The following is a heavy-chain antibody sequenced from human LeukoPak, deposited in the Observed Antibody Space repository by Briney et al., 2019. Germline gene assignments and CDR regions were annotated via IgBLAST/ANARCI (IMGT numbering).Heavy chain of an antibody. CDR1: GYTLTELS. V-gene: IGHV1-24*01. CDR3: ATAHVSGAGVSVAFDF. J-gene: IGHJ4*02. Sequence: VASVKVSCKVSGYTLTELSMHWVRQAPGKGLEWMGGFDPEDGETIYAQKFQGRVTMTEDTSTDTAYMELSSLRSEDTAVYYCATAHVSGAGVSVAFDFWGQGTLVTVSS. CDR2: FDPEDGET. D-gene: IGHD7-27*01.